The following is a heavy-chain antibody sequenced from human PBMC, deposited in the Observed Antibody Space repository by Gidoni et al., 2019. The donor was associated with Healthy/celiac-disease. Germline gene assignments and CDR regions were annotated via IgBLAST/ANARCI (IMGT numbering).Heavy chain of an antibody. J-gene: IGHJ4*02. V-gene: IGHV3-9*01. CDR2: ISWNSGSI. CDR1: VFTFDDYA. Sequence: EAQLVEPGGGWVQPGRSLRLSCAASVFTFDDYAMHWVRQAPGKGHEWVSGISWNSGSIGYADSVKGRFTISRVNAKNSLYLQMNSLRAEDTALYYCASSVVITTPLDYWGQGTLVTVSS. D-gene: IGHD3-22*01. CDR3: ASSVVITTPLDY.